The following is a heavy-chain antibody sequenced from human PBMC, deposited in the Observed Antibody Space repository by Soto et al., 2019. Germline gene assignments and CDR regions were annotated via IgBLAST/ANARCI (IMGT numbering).Heavy chain of an antibody. CDR1: GFTFNTYW. D-gene: IGHD3-22*01. Sequence: EVQLVESGGGLVQPGGSLRLSCAASGFTFNTYWMQWVRQAPGKGLVWVSRIKSDGSYTNYADSVKGRFTISRDNAKNTLFLQMNILAAEETGVYYCATGGSGYFTYWGQGTLVTVSS. J-gene: IGHJ4*02. CDR3: ATGGSGYFTY. V-gene: IGHV3-74*01. CDR2: IKSDGSYT.